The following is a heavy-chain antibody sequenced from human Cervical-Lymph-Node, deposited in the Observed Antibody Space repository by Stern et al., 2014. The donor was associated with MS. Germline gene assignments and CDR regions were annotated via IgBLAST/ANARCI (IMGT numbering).Heavy chain of an antibody. CDR2: IYPGDSET. V-gene: IGHV5-51*01. D-gene: IGHD2-15*01. CDR1: GYDFASQW. Sequence: VQLVQSGAGVKKPGESLKISCKSSGYDFASQWIGWVRQMPGQGLEWMGIIYPGDSETRYSPSFQGQVNISVDKSIDTAYLQWSSLTASDTGMYFCARVDGGWFDLWGPGTLVTVSS. CDR3: ARVDGGWFDL. J-gene: IGHJ5*02.